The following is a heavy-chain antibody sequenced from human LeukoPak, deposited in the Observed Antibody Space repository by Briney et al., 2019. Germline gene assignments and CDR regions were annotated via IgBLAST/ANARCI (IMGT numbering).Heavy chain of an antibody. Sequence: PSETLSLTCTVSGDSIISYYWSWIRQPPGKGLEWIGYISYSGRAKHNPSLKSRVTISVDTSKNQFSLRLSSVTAADTAVYCCARKTGDLYYFDYWGQGTLVTVSS. CDR2: ISYSGRA. J-gene: IGHJ4*02. V-gene: IGHV4-59*01. D-gene: IGHD7-27*01. CDR3: ARKTGDLYYFDY. CDR1: GDSIISYY.